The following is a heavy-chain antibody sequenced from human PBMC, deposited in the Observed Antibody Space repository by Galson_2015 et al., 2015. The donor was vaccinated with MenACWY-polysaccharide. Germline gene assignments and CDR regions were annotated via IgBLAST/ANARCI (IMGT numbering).Heavy chain of an antibody. CDR2: ISRKSNDI. D-gene: IGHD2-2*02. CDR3: ARINLPVPPIDY. Sequence: SLRLSCAASGFVFDDHAMHWVRQAPGRGLEWVSGISRKSNDIGYADSVRGRFSTTRDNAKNSLYLQMNSLRAGDTAVYYCARINLPVPPIDYWGQGTLVTVSS. J-gene: IGHJ4*02. V-gene: IGHV3-9*01. CDR1: GFVFDDHA.